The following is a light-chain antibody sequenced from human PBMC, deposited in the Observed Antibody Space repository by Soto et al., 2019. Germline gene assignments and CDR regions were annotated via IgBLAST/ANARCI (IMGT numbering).Light chain of an antibody. V-gene: IGLV1-44*01. J-gene: IGLJ3*02. Sequence: QSVLTQPPSASGTPGQRVTISCSGSSSNIGSNTVNWYQQLPGTAPKLLIYSNNQRPSGVPDRFSGSKSGTSASLAISGLQVEDEGDYYCAAWDDSLNGWVFGGGTKLTVL. CDR3: AAWDDSLNGWV. CDR1: SSNIGSNT. CDR2: SNN.